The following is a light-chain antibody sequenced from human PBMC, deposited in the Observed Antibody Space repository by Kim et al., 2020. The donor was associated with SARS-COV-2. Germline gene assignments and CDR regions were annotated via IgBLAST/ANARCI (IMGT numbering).Light chain of an antibody. CDR2: AAS. V-gene: IGKV1-39*01. J-gene: IGKJ2*01. Sequence: SVSVGDRVSITCRASQSITTFLNWYQQKPGKAPKLLISAASTLQDGVPSRFSGSGSGTDFTLTINNLQPEDVASYYCQESYSDPYTFGQGTKLEIK. CDR3: QESYSDPYT. CDR1: QSITTF.